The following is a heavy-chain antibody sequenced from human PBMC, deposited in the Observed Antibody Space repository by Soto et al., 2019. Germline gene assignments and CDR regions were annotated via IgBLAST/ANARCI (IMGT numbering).Heavy chain of an antibody. D-gene: IGHD1-26*01. V-gene: IGHV5-51*01. J-gene: IGHJ4*02. CDR1: GYSFTSYW. Sequence: GESLKISCKGSGYSFTSYWIGWVRQMPGKGLEWMGIIYPGDSNTRYSPSFQGQVTISADKSTSTAYLQWSSLKASDTAMYYCARLFGSNTGSYPDPYWGQGTLVTVSS. CDR2: IYPGDSNT. CDR3: ARLFGSNTGSYPDPY.